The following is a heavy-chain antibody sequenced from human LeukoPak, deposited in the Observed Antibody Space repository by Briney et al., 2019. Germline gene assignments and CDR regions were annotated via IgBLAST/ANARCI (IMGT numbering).Heavy chain of an antibody. CDR3: ARGFGPPYSNNPYGMDV. CDR1: VYTFTSYG. J-gene: IGHJ6*02. V-gene: IGHV1-18*01. Sequence: ASVKVSCKASVYTFTSYGSSWVRQAPGQRREGMGWISAYNCNTNYAQKLHGKVTMTTDTSTSTAYMELRSLRSDATAVYYSARGFGPPYSNNPYGMDVWGQGTMVTVSS. CDR2: ISAYNCNT. D-gene: IGHD6-13*01.